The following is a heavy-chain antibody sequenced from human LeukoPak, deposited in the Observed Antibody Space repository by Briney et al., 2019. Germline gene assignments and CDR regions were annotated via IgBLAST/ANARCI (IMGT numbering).Heavy chain of an antibody. CDR1: GYTFTGYY. CDR3: ARRRETYYYDSSGSLDI. CDR2: INPNSGGT. D-gene: IGHD3-22*01. Sequence: ASVKVSCKASGYTFTGYYMHWVRQAPGQGLERMGWINPNSGGTNYAQKFQGRVTMTRDTSISTAYMELSRLRSDDTAVYYCARRRETYYYDSSGSLDIWGQGTMVTVSS. J-gene: IGHJ3*02. V-gene: IGHV1-2*02.